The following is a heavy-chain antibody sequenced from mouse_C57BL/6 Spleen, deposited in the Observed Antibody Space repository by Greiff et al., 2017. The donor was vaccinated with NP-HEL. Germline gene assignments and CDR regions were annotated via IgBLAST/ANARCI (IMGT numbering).Heavy chain of an antibody. V-gene: IGHV1-76*01. CDR3: ARWRGNYGFDY. Sequence: VQLQQSGAELVRPGASVKLSCKASGYTFTDYYINWVKQRPGQGLEWIARIYPGSGNTYYNEKFKGKATLTAEKSSSTAYMQLSSLTSEDSAVYFCARWRGNYGFDYWGQGTTLTVSS. CDR1: GYTFTDYY. J-gene: IGHJ2*01. D-gene: IGHD2-1*01. CDR2: IYPGSGNT.